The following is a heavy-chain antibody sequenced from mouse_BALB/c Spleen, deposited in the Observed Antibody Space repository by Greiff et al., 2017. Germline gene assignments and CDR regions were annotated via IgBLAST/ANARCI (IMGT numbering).Heavy chain of an antibody. V-gene: IGHV1-69*01. CDR3: ERYYPGNPYYAMDY. CDR1: GFSFTDYW. J-gene: IGHJ4*01. CDR2: IDTAGSYT. D-gene: IGHD1-1*01. Sequence: QVQLQQSGAELVVPGASVKMSCTASGFSFTDYWMHWVRQRPGQGLEWIGAIDTAGSYTSYNHNFKGKATLTVDESSSTTYMQLSSMTSEDSAIYNYERYYPGNPYYAMDYWGQGTLVTVSA.